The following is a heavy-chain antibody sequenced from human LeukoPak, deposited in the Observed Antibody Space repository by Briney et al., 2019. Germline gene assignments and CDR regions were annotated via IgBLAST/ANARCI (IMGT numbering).Heavy chain of an antibody. J-gene: IGHJ4*02. V-gene: IGHV4-30-2*01. CDR2: IYHSGST. Sequence: PSQTLSLTCTVSGGSISSGGYYWSWIRQPPGKGLEWIGYIYHSGSTYYNPSLKSRVTISVDRSKNQFSLKLSSVTAADTAVYYCARGILAIDYFDYWGQGTLVTVSS. CDR3: ARGILAIDYFDY. CDR1: GGSISSGGYY.